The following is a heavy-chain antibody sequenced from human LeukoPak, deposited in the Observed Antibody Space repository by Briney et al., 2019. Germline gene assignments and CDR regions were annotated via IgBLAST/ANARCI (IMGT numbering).Heavy chain of an antibody. CDR1: GGSISSYY. V-gene: IGHV4-4*07. J-gene: IGHJ5*02. CDR2: IYTSGST. Sequence: SETLSLTCTVSGGSISSYYWSWIRQPAGKGLEWIGRIYTSGSTNYNPSLKSRVTMSVDTSKNQFSLKLSSVTAADTAVYYCARDQGNWNYVSNWFDPWGQGTLVTVSS. CDR3: ARDQGNWNYVSNWFDP. D-gene: IGHD1-7*01.